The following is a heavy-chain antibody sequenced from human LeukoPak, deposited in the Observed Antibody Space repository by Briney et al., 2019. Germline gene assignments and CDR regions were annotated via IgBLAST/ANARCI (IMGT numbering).Heavy chain of an antibody. CDR2: IRSKAYGGTT. J-gene: IGHJ5*02. Sequence: GGSLRLSCTASGFTFGDYAMSWFRQAPGKGLEWVGFIRSKAYGGTTEYAASVKGRFTISRDDSKSIAYPQMNSLKTEDTAVYYCTRDLGGVRGVDWFDPWGQGTLVTVSS. CDR3: TRDLGGVRGVDWFDP. V-gene: IGHV3-49*03. CDR1: GFTFGDYA. D-gene: IGHD3-10*01.